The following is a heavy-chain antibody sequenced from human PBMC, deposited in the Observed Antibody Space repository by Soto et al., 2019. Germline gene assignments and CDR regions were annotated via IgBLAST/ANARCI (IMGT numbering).Heavy chain of an antibody. V-gene: IGHV3-30-3*01. J-gene: IGHJ4*02. CDR3: ARDWGRYFDY. Sequence: QVQLVESGGGVVQPGRSLRLSCAASGFTFSSYAMDWVRQAPGKGLEWVAVISYDGSNKYYADSVKGRFTISRDNSKNTLYLQMNSLRAEDTAVYYCARDWGRYFDYWGQGTLVTVSS. CDR2: ISYDGSNK. CDR1: GFTFSSYA. D-gene: IGHD3-16*01.